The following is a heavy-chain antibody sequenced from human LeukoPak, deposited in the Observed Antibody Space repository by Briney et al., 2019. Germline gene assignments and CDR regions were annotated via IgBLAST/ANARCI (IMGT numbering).Heavy chain of an antibody. D-gene: IGHD2-2*01. V-gene: IGHV4-59*08. CDR2: IYYSGST. Sequence: PSETLSLTCTVSGGSISSYYWSWIRQPPGKGLEWIGYIYYSGSTNYNPSLKSRVTISVDTSKNQSSLKLSSVTAADTAVYYCARGKLNLGYCSSTSCYLDAFDIWGQGTMVTVSS. CDR3: ARGKLNLGYCSSTSCYLDAFDI. J-gene: IGHJ3*02. CDR1: GGSISSYY.